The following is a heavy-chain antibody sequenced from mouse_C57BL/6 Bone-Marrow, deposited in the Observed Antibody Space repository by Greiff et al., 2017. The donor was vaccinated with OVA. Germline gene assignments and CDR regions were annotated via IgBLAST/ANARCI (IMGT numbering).Heavy chain of an antibody. Sequence: VQLQQSGPELVKPGDSVKISCKASGYSFTGYFMNWVMQSHGKSLEWIGRINPYNGDTFYNQKFKGKATSTVDKSSSTAHMELRSLTSEDSAVYYGAREAYYYGSSPYWYFDVWGTGTTVTVSS. CDR2: INPYNGDT. D-gene: IGHD1-1*01. V-gene: IGHV1-20*01. J-gene: IGHJ1*03. CDR1: GYSFTGYF. CDR3: AREAYYYGSSPYWYFDV.